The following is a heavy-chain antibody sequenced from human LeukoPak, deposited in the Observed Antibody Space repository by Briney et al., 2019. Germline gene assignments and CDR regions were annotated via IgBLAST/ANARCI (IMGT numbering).Heavy chain of an antibody. Sequence: GGSLRLSCVVSGFTFSSYSMIWVRQAPGKGLQWVANMKKDGSETNYVDSVKGRFTISRDNAKNSLYLQMNSLRAEDTAVYYCGRHRSGSGTYFIDYWGQGTLVSASS. CDR3: GRHRSGSGTYFIDY. CDR1: GFTFSSYS. J-gene: IGHJ4*02. D-gene: IGHD3-10*01. CDR2: MKKDGSET. V-gene: IGHV3-7*01.